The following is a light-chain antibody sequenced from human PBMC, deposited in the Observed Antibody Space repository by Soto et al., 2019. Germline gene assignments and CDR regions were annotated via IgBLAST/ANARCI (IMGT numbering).Light chain of an antibody. CDR3: AVWDASLSTRV. CDR2: KNY. J-gene: IGLJ3*02. Sequence: QSVLTQPPSASGTPGQRVTISCSGSSSNIGSDYVYWFQQLPGTAPKLLIYKNYQRPSGVPDRFSGSKSGTSASLAISGLRSEDEADYWCAVWDASLSTRVFGGGTKLTVL. CDR1: SSNIGSDY. V-gene: IGLV1-47*01.